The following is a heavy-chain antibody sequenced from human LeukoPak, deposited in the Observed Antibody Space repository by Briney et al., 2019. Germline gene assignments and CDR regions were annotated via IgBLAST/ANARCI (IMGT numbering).Heavy chain of an antibody. CDR3: ARGIESYGDYGY. CDR2: MYNSGST. D-gene: IGHD4-17*01. CDR1: GGSISGSY. Sequence: SETLSLTCTVSGGSISGSYWSWIRQPPGKGLEWIAYMYNSGSTNYNPSLKSRVTISIATSKKQFSPKLSSLTAADTAIYYCARGIESYGDYGYWGQGILVTVPS. J-gene: IGHJ4*02. V-gene: IGHV4-59*01.